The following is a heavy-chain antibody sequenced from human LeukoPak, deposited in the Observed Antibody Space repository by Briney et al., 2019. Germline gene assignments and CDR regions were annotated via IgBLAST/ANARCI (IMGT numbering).Heavy chain of an antibody. CDR1: GGTFSNYA. CDR2: IDTKTGNP. D-gene: IGHD3-22*01. CDR3: AIHPSDSSGYFSY. J-gene: IGHJ4*02. V-gene: IGHV7-4-1*02. Sequence: ASVKVSCKASGGTFSNYAISWVRQAPGQGLEYMGWIDTKTGNPTYAQGFTGRFVFSLDTSVSTAYLQISSLKAEDTAVYYCAIHPSDSSGYFSYWGQGALVTVSS.